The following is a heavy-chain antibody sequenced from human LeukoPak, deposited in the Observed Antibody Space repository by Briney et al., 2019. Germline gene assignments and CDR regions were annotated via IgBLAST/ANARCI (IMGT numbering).Heavy chain of an antibody. CDR2: ISYDGSNK. CDR3: AKGRIAAAGVRLMGDY. V-gene: IGHV3-30*18. J-gene: IGHJ4*02. CDR1: GFTFSSYG. D-gene: IGHD6-13*01. Sequence: SGGSLRLSCAASGFTFSSYGMHWVRQAPGKGLEWVAVISYDGSNKYYADSVKGRFTISRDNSKNTLYLQMNSLRAEDTAVYYCAKGRIAAAGVRLMGDYWGQGTLVTVSS.